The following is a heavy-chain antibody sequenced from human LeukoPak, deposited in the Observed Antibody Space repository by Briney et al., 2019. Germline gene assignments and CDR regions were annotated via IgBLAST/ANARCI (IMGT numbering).Heavy chain of an antibody. Sequence: SQTLSLTCAISGDSVTSYSAAWNCLTPSPSLGLEWLGRPYYRSKWYNDYAVSVKSRITINPDTSKNQLTLQLNSVTPECTAVHYCARAVYSYGYGLDYWGQGNLVTVSS. CDR2: PYYRSKWYN. J-gene: IGHJ4*02. V-gene: IGHV6-1*01. CDR3: ARAVYSYGYGLDY. CDR1: GDSVTSYSAA. D-gene: IGHD5-18*01.